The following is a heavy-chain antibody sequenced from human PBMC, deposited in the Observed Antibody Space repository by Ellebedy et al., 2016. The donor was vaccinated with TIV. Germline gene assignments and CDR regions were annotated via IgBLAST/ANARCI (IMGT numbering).Heavy chain of an antibody. CDR2: VCHSGSP. J-gene: IGHJ4*02. Sequence: SETLSLTXTVSGASISSISYYWGWIRQPPGKGLEWVGYVCHSGSPNNNPSLKSRLTMSLDTSKNQFSLKLSSVTAADTAVYYCARSEYDYVWENYRWNNYFDYWGQGTLVTVSS. D-gene: IGHD3-16*02. CDR1: GASISSISYY. V-gene: IGHV4-61*05. CDR3: ARSEYDYVWENYRWNNYFDY.